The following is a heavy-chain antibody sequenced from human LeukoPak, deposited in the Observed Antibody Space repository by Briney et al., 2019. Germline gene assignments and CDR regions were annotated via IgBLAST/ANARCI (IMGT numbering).Heavy chain of an antibody. D-gene: IGHD3-22*01. CDR3: ARGGVVVIKGDAFDI. J-gene: IGHJ3*02. Sequence: ASVTVSCKASGYTFKNYGINWVRQAPGQGLEWMGWISTYNGKTKYGQRLRGRVTMTTDTSTSTAYMELRSLRSDDTAVYYCARGGVVVIKGDAFDIWGQGTMVTVSS. V-gene: IGHV1-18*01. CDR2: ISTYNGKT. CDR1: GYTFKNYG.